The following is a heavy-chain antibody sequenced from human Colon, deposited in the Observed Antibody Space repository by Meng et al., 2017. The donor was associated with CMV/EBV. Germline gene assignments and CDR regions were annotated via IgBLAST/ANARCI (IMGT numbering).Heavy chain of an antibody. J-gene: IGHJ4*02. V-gene: IGHV4-34*01. Sequence: GSLRLSCAVYGGSFSGYYWSWTRQPPGKGLEWIGEINHSGSTNYNPSLKSRVTISVDTSKNQFSLKLSSVTAADTAVYYCARGRVRYHYWGQGTLVTVSS. CDR2: INHSGST. CDR1: GGSFSGYY. D-gene: IGHD3-9*01. CDR3: ARGRVRYHY.